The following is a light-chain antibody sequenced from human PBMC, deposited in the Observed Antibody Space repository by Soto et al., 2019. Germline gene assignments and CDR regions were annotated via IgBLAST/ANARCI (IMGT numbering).Light chain of an antibody. Sequence: EKVMTQSPATLSMSPGERATLSCRASQSVSSFLAWYQQKPGQAPRLLIYGASTRATGIPARFSGSGSGTDFTLTFSSLQFEDFAVYYCQQYSNWPSWTFGQGTKVDIK. J-gene: IGKJ1*01. CDR1: QSVSSF. V-gene: IGKV3-15*01. CDR2: GAS. CDR3: QQYSNWPSWT.